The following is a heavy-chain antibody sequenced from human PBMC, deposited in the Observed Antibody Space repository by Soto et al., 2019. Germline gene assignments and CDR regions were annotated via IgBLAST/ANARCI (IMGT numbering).Heavy chain of an antibody. CDR1: GYTFTGYY. CDR3: ATNSGLRDGYNENFDY. D-gene: IGHD3-10*01. Sequence: ASVKVSCKASGYTFTGYYMHWVRQAPGQGLEWMGWINPNSGGTNYAQKFQGRVTMTRDTSISTAYMELSRLRSDDTAVYYCATNSGLRDGYNENFDYWGQGTLVTVSS. V-gene: IGHV1-2*02. CDR2: INPNSGGT. J-gene: IGHJ4*02.